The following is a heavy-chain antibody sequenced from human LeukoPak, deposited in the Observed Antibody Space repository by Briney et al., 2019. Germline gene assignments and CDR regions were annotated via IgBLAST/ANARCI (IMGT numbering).Heavy chain of an antibody. J-gene: IGHJ6*03. V-gene: IGHV3-23*01. D-gene: IGHD6-19*01. Sequence: GGSLRLSCAASGFTFSSYAMSWVRQAPGKGLEWVSAISGSGGSTYYADSVKGRFTISRDNSKNTLYLQMNSLRAEDTAVYYCARPLAVAGTSYYYYYMDVWGKGTTVTVSS. CDR3: ARPLAVAGTSYYYYYMDV. CDR1: GFTFSSYA. CDR2: ISGSGGST.